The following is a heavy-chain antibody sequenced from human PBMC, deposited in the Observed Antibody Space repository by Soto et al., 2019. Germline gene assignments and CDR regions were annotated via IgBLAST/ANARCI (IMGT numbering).Heavy chain of an antibody. D-gene: IGHD6-19*01. CDR3: ARVGSSGWAPDY. Sequence: LSLTCTVSGGSITGHYWTWIRQPPGKRLEWIGYIFYSGSTNYNPSLKSRVTISVDTSKNQFSLKLSSVTAADTAVYYCARVGSSGWAPDYWGPGTLVTVSS. J-gene: IGHJ4*02. CDR2: IFYSGST. CDR1: GGSITGHY. V-gene: IGHV4-59*11.